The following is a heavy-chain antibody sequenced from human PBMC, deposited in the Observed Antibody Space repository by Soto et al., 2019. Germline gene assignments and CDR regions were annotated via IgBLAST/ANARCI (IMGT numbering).Heavy chain of an antibody. V-gene: IGHV4-59*12. J-gene: IGHJ4*02. CDR1: GDSISSFY. CDR2: IYYTGST. CDR3: ATGGTYFDY. Sequence: PSETLSLTCTVSGDSISSFYWNWIRQPPGKGLEWVGYIYYTGSTNYNPSLKSRVTISADTSKNQFSLKLTSVTAADTAVYYCATGGTYFDYWGQGTLVTVSS.